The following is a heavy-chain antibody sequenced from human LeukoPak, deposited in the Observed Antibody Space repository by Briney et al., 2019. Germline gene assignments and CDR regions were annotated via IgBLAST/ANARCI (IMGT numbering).Heavy chain of an antibody. CDR3: ARGCSGGSCQYYYGMDV. D-gene: IGHD2-15*01. Sequence: ASVKVSCKASGYTFTGYYMHWVRQAPGQGLEWMGWINPNSGGTDYAQKFQGRVTMTRDTSISTAYMELSRLRSDDTAVYYCARGCSGGSCQYYYGMDVWGQGTTVTVSS. J-gene: IGHJ6*02. CDR2: INPNSGGT. V-gene: IGHV1-2*02. CDR1: GYTFTGYY.